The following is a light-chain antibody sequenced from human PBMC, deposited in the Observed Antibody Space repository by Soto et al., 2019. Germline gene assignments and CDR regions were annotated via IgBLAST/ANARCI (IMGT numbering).Light chain of an antibody. CDR1: QSVNSH. V-gene: IGKV3-15*01. J-gene: IGKJ2*01. CDR3: QQYHIWYT. CDR2: EAS. Sequence: EIVLTQSPGTLSLSPGERATLSCRASQSVNSHLAWFQQRPGQAPRLLMYEASTRSTGVPARFSASGSGTDFTLTISGLQSEDFAVYYCQQYHIWYTFGQGT.